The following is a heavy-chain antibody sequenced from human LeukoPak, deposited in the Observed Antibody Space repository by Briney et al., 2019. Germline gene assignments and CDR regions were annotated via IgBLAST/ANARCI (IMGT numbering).Heavy chain of an antibody. CDR3: ARDFRAVAGTGDTGY. D-gene: IGHD6-19*01. CDR1: GFTFSSYV. J-gene: IGHJ4*02. Sequence: GGSLRLSCAASGFTFSSYVMTWVRQAPGQGLEWVSAISGGGGTTSYADSVKGRFTISRDNSKNTLYLQMNSLRAEDTAVYYCARDFRAVAGTGDTGYWGQGTLVTVSS. V-gene: IGHV3-23*01. CDR2: ISGGGGTT.